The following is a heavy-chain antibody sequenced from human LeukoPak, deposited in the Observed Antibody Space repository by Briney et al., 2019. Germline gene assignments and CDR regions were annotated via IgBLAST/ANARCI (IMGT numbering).Heavy chain of an antibody. J-gene: IGHJ5*02. D-gene: IGHD3-22*01. CDR2: IFYSGIT. CDR3: ARRGDYYDTSDYYSGGWFDP. Sequence: SETLSLTCTVSGDSISSSSYFWGWIRQPPGTGLEWIGSIFYSGITYYNPSLKGRVTISVDTSKNQFSLKLSSVTAADTAVYYCARRGDYYDTSDYYSGGWFDPWGQGTLVTVSS. CDR1: GDSISSSSYF. V-gene: IGHV4-39*01.